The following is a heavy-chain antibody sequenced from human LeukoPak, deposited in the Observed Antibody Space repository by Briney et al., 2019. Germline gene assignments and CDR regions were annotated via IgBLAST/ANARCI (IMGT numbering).Heavy chain of an antibody. J-gene: IGHJ6*02. CDR1: GFTFDDYA. D-gene: IGHD3-3*01. V-gene: IGHV3-9*01. CDR3: AKSETITIFGVVIRGPHYYYGMDV. Sequence: GRSLRLSCAASGFTFDDYAMHWVRQAPGKGLEWVSGISWNSGSIGYADSVKGRFTIPRDNAKNSLYLQMNSLRAEDTALNYCAKSETITIFGVVIRGPHYYYGMDVWGQGTTVTVSS. CDR2: ISWNSGSI.